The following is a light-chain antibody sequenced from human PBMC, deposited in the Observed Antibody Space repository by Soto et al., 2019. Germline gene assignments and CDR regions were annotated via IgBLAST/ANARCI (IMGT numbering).Light chain of an antibody. CDR2: KAS. CDR3: QHYNDYSWT. V-gene: IGKV1-5*03. J-gene: IGKJ1*01. CDR1: QSISSW. Sequence: DIQMTQSPSTLSASVGDRVTITCRASQSISSWLAWYQQKPGEAPKLLIYKASSLQSGVPSRFSGSGSGTKFTLTISSLQPDDFATYYCQHYNDYSWTFGQGTKVEIK.